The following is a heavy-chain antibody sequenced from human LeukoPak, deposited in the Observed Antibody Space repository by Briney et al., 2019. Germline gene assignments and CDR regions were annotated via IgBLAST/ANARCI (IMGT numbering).Heavy chain of an antibody. D-gene: IGHD3-22*01. CDR1: GGSISSYY. J-gene: IGHJ4*02. V-gene: IGHV4-59*05. CDR3: ARRYHYDSSGYYPFDY. Sequence: SETLSLTCTVSGGSISSYYWSWIRQPPGKGLEWIGSIYYSGSTYYNPSLKSRVTISVDTSKNQFSLKLSSVTAADTAVYYCARRYHYDSSGYYPFDYWGQGTLVTVSS. CDR2: IYYSGST.